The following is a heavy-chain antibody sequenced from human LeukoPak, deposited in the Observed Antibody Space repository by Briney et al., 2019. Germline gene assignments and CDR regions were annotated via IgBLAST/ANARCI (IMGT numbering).Heavy chain of an antibody. CDR2: ISSSSSYI. V-gene: IGHV3-21*01. CDR1: GFTFSSYS. D-gene: IGHD4-17*01. Sequence: GGSLRLSCAASGFTFSSYSMNWVRQAPGKGLEWVSSISSSSSYIYYADSVKGRFTISTDNAKNSLYMQMNRLRAEDTAVYYCASPLTTVTTGDYWGQGTLVTVSS. J-gene: IGHJ4*02. CDR3: ASPLTTVTTGDY.